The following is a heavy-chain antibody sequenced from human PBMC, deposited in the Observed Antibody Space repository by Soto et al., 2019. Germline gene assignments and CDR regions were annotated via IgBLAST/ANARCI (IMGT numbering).Heavy chain of an antibody. CDR2: INHSGST. CDR3: AIPLCSGGSCYLDY. D-gene: IGHD2-15*01. Sequence: PSETLSLTCAVYGGSFSGYYWSWIRQPPGKGLEWIGEINHSGSTNYNPSLKSRVTISVDTSKNQFSLKLSSVTAADTAVYYCAIPLCSGGSCYLDYRGQGTLVTVSS. J-gene: IGHJ4*02. V-gene: IGHV4-34*01. CDR1: GGSFSGYY.